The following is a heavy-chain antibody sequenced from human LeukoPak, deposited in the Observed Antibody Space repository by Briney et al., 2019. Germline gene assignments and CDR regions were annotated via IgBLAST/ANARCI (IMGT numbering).Heavy chain of an antibody. D-gene: IGHD3-22*01. CDR2: ISSSGSDI. CDR3: ARSKTYYYESSGSYSVFDYYMDV. CDR1: GFTFSNYE. V-gene: IGHV3-48*03. J-gene: IGHJ6*03. Sequence: GGSLRLSCAASGFTFSNYEMHWVRQAPGKGLEWVSYISSSGSDIYYADSVKGRFTISRDNAKNSLYLHMNSLRAEDTAVYYCARSKTYYYESSGSYSVFDYYMDVWGKGTTVTVSS.